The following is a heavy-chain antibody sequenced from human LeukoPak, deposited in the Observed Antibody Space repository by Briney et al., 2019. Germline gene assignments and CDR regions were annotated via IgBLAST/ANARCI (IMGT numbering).Heavy chain of an antibody. Sequence: GGSLRLSCAASGFTFSSYNMNWVRQAPGKGLEWVSSITSSSSHIYYADSVKGRFTISRDNAKNSLYLQIDSLRAEDTAVYYCARDTYAVPYYYDSSGYYTDYWGQGTLVTVSS. V-gene: IGHV3-21*01. CDR1: GFTFSSYN. J-gene: IGHJ4*02. D-gene: IGHD3-22*01. CDR3: ARDTYAVPYYYDSSGYYTDY. CDR2: ITSSSSHI.